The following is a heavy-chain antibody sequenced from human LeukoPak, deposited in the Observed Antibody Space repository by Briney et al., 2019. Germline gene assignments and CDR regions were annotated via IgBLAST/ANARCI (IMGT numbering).Heavy chain of an antibody. CDR1: GDSASSTDAA. Sequence: SQTLSLTCAISGDSASSTDAAWNWIRQSPSRGLEWLGRTYYRSKWYSDYAVSVKGRITINPDTSKNQFSLQLNSVTPEDSAVYYCARSTGWLNGHWGQGTLVTVSS. J-gene: IGHJ4*02. CDR2: TYYRSKWYS. D-gene: IGHD2-8*02. V-gene: IGHV6-1*01. CDR3: ARSTGWLNGH.